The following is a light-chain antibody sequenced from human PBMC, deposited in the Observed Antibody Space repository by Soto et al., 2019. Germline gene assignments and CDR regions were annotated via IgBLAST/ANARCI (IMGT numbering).Light chain of an antibody. V-gene: IGKV1-5*01. CDR3: QQYDSYPYT. CDR1: QSVRSW. J-gene: IGKJ2*01. CDR2: EAS. Sequence: IQMSQCPSTLSASIGDRDTITCRASQSVRSWLAWYQKRPGKAPGFLIYEASNLESGVSSRFSGSGSGTEFTLTINNLQPGDFATYYCQQYDSYPYTFGQGTKV.